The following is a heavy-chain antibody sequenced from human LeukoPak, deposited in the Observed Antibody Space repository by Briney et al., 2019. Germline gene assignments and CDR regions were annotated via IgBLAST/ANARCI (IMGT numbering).Heavy chain of an antibody. CDR3: AKDPNVKYYYDSSGYSD. V-gene: IGHV3-30*18. J-gene: IGHJ4*02. D-gene: IGHD3-22*01. CDR2: ISYDGSNK. CDR1: GFTFSSYE. Sequence: PGGSLRLSCAVSGFTFSSYEMHWVRQAPGKGLEWVAVISYDGSNKYYADSVKGRFTISRDNSKNTLYLQMNSLRAEDTAVYYCAKDPNVKYYYDSSGYSDWGQGTLVTVSS.